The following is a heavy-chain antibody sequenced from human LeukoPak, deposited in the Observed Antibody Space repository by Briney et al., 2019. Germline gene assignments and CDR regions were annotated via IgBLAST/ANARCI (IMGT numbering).Heavy chain of an antibody. Sequence: GGSLRLSCAASGFTFSSYAMSWVRQAPGEGLEWVSGLNHIGGNTIYADSVKGRFTISRDNSKNTLYLQMNSLRAEDTAVYYCAKDETLGGGYSSGWAHFDYWGQGTLVTVSS. CDR2: LNHIGGNT. J-gene: IGHJ4*02. CDR3: AKDETLGGGYSSGWAHFDY. V-gene: IGHV3-23*01. D-gene: IGHD6-19*01. CDR1: GFTFSSYA.